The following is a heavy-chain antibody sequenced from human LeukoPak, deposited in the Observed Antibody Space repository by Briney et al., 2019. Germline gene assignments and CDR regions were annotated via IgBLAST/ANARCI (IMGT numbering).Heavy chain of an antibody. Sequence: SETLSLTCTVSGGSFSSYYWSWIRQPAGKGLEWIGHIYTSGTTNYNPSLKSRVTMSIDTSKNQFSLKLSSVTAADTAVYYCARVEKYTSSGPTDPWGQGTLVTVSS. CDR3: ARVEKYTSSGPTDP. CDR2: IYTSGTT. CDR1: GGSFSSYY. J-gene: IGHJ5*02. V-gene: IGHV4-4*07. D-gene: IGHD6-13*01.